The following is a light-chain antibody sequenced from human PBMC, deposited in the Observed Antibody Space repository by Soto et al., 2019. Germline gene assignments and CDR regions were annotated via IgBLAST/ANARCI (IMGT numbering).Light chain of an antibody. CDR1: QSVRSN. Sequence: EIVMTQSPATLSVSPGERATLSCRASQSVRSNLAWYQQKPGQAHSLLIYGAFTRATGIQTRFSGTGSGTEFTLTIRSLQSEDFALYYCKQYNDWPLTVGQGTKVDIK. CDR2: GAF. CDR3: KQYNDWPLT. V-gene: IGKV3-15*01. J-gene: IGKJ1*01.